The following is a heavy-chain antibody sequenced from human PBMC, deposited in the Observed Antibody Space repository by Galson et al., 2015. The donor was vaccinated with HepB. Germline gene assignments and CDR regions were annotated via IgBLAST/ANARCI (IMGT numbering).Heavy chain of an antibody. V-gene: IGHV3-66*01. CDR3: ARDGYRSSWYVRYCDL. D-gene: IGHD6-13*01. CDR2: IYSGGST. Sequence: SLRLSCAASGFTVSSNYMCWVRQAPGKGLEWVSVIYSGGSTYYADSVKGRFTISRDNSKNTLYLQMNSLRAEDTAGYYCARDGYRSSWYVRYCDLWGRGTLGTVSS. CDR1: GFTVSSNY. J-gene: IGHJ2*01.